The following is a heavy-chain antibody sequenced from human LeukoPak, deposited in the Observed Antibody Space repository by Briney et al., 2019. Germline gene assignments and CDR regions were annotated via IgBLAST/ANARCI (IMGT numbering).Heavy chain of an antibody. CDR2: ISNTGGST. Sequence: GGSLRLSCAVSGFSFNTYAMSWVRQAPGKGLEWVSAISNTGGSTYYADSVKGRFTISRDNSKNTLYLQMNSLRAEDTAVYYCAKGQYYDFWSGYRGTDWFDPWGQGTLVTVSS. CDR3: AKGQYYDFWSGYRGTDWFDP. D-gene: IGHD3-3*01. J-gene: IGHJ5*02. V-gene: IGHV3-23*01. CDR1: GFSFNTYA.